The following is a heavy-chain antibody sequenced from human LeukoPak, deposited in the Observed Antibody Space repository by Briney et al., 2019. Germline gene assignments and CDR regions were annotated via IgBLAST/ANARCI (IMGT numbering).Heavy chain of an antibody. CDR2: IYYSGST. V-gene: IGHV4-59*01. D-gene: IGHD3-9*01. Sequence: PSETLSLTCTVSGGSISSYYWSWIRQPPGKGLEWIGYIYYSGSTNYNPSRKSRVTISVDTSKNQFSLKLSSVTAADTAVYYCARRHYDILTGYNIPPPIGFDYWGQGTLVTVSS. J-gene: IGHJ4*02. CDR3: ARRHYDILTGYNIPPPIGFDY. CDR1: GGSISSYY.